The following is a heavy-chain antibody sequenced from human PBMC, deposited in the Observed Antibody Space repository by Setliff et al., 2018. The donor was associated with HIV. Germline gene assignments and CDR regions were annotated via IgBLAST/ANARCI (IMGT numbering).Heavy chain of an antibody. D-gene: IGHD3-10*01. V-gene: IGHV2-5*02. Sequence: SGPTLVNPTQTLTLTCDFSGFSLATDGVAVGWIRQPPGKGPEWLALIYWDDDKRYSPSLKTRLTITRDTSKNQVVLTMTNVDSVDTATYYCAEGRFGANDAFDIWGQGTMVTVSS. CDR3: AEGRFGANDAFDI. CDR1: GFSLATDGVA. CDR2: IYWDDDK. J-gene: IGHJ3*02.